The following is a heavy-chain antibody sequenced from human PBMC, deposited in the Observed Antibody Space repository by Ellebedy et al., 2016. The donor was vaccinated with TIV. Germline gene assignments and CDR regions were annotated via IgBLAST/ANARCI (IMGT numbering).Heavy chain of an antibody. D-gene: IGHD2-2*01. CDR1: GYTFTSYY. V-gene: IGHV1-46*01. CDR3: ARDRGYCSSTSCYLASAWVNYYYGMDV. J-gene: IGHJ6*02. CDR2: INPSGGST. Sequence: ASVKVSXKASGYTFTSYYMHWVRQAPGQGLEWMGIINPSGGSTSYAQKFQGRVTMTRDTSTSTVYMELSSLRSEDTAVYYCARDRGYCSSTSCYLASAWVNYYYGMDVWGQGTTVTVSS.